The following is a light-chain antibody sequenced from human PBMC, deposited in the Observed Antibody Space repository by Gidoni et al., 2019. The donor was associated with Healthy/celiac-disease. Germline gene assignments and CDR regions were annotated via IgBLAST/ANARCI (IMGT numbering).Light chain of an antibody. Sequence: DIQTTQSPSSLSASVGDRVTITCRASKSISSYLNWYQQKPGKAPKLLIYAASSLQSGVPSRFSVSGSGTDFTLTISSLQPEDFATYYCQQSYSTPWTFGQETKVEIK. J-gene: IGKJ1*01. CDR3: QQSYSTPWT. CDR2: AAS. V-gene: IGKV1-39*01. CDR1: KSISSY.